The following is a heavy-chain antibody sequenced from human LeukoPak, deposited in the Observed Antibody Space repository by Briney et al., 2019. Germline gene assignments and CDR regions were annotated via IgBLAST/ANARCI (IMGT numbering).Heavy chain of an antibody. CDR1: GYTFTGYY. CDR2: INPNSGCT. Sequence: ASVSVSCKASGYTFTGYYMHWVRQAPGQGLEWMGWINPNSGCTNYAQKFQGRVTMTRDTSISTAYMELSRLRSHHTAVYYCASQILYRADTWYYFDYWGQGTLVTVSS. J-gene: IGHJ4*02. V-gene: IGHV1-2*02. D-gene: IGHD3-16*01. CDR3: ASQILYRADTWYYFDY.